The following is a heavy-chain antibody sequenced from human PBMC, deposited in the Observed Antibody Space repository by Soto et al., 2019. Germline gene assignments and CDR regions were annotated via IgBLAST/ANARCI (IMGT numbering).Heavy chain of an antibody. CDR1: EDTFRNYA. D-gene: IGHD2-2*01. J-gene: IGHJ6*02. V-gene: IGHV1-69*06. Sequence: SVKVSCKASEDTFRNYAISWVRQAPGQGLEWMGGIIPIFGTANYAQKFQGRVTITADTSANTVYLELSSLRSEDTAVYYCARGPAAIRGLYGMDVWGQGTTVTVSS. CDR3: ARGPAAIRGLYGMDV. CDR2: IIPIFGTA.